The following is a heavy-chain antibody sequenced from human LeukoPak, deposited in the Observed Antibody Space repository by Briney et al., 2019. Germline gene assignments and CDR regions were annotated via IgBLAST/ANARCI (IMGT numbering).Heavy chain of an antibody. Sequence: GGSLRLSCAASGFTFSGYSMNWVRQAPGKWLEWVSSISSSSSYIYYADSVKGRFTISRDNAKNSLYLQMNSLRAEDTAVYYCARESTVTSSFDYWGQGTLVTVSS. CDR1: GFTFSGYS. D-gene: IGHD4-17*01. CDR2: ISSSSSYI. V-gene: IGHV3-21*01. CDR3: ARESTVTSSFDY. J-gene: IGHJ4*02.